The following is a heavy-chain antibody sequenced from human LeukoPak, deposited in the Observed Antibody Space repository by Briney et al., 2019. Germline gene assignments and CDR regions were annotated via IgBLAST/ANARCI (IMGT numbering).Heavy chain of an antibody. CDR1: GFTFSSYW. Sequence: PGGSLRLSCAASGFTFSSYWMHWVRQAPGKGLVWVSRINSDGSSTSYADSVKGRFTISRDNAKNTLYLQMNSLRAEDTAVYYCARDWKNYYYYYYYMDVWGKGTAVTVSS. CDR2: INSDGSST. CDR3: ARDWKNYYYYYYYMDV. D-gene: IGHD1-7*01. J-gene: IGHJ6*03. V-gene: IGHV3-74*01.